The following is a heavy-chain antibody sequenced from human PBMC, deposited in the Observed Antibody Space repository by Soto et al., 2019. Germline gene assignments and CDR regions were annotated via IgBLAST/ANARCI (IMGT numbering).Heavy chain of an antibody. CDR1: GFSLSTSGVG. CDR2: LYWDDDE. V-gene: IGHV2-5*02. J-gene: IGHJ4*02. D-gene: IGHD4-4*01. CDR3: AHVLTTVTTD. Sequence: QITLKESGPPLVKPTQTLTLTCSFSGFSLSTSGVGVSWIRQPPGKALEWLALLYWDDDERYSPSLKSRLTITRDTSKNQVVLTMTNMEPVDTATYYCAHVLTTVTTDWGQGTLVTVSS.